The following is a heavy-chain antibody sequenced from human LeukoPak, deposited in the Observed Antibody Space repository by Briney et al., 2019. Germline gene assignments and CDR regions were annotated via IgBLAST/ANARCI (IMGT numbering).Heavy chain of an antibody. D-gene: IGHD6-19*01. CDR2: IKTDGSIT. CDR3: ARFSSGWSPSGFDY. CDR1: GFSFSVYW. Sequence: GSLRLSCAASGFSFSVYWMHWVRQAPGKGPVWVSRIKTDGSITDYADFVKGRFTISRGNAKNTLYLQMNSLRVEDTAVYYCARFSSGWSPSGFDYWGQGTLVTVSS. V-gene: IGHV3-74*01. J-gene: IGHJ4*02.